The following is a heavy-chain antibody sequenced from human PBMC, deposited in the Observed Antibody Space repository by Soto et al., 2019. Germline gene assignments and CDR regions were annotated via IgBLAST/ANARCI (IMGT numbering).Heavy chain of an antibody. J-gene: IGHJ4*02. Sequence: LSLTCTVSGGSISSYYWIWIRQPPGKGLEWIGYIYYSGSTNYNPSLKSRVTISVDTSKNQFSLKLSSVTAADTAVYYCARDAGTGYYFDYWGQGTLVTVSS. CDR2: IYYSGST. V-gene: IGHV4-59*01. CDR1: GGSISSYY. D-gene: IGHD3-10*01. CDR3: ARDAGTGYYFDY.